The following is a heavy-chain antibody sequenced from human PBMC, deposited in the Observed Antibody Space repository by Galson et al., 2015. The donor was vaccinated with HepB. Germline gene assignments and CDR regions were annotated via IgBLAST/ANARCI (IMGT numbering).Heavy chain of an antibody. D-gene: IGHD1-26*01. CDR2: IRSKASAGTT. CDR3: ASSGY. CDR1: EVSFGNNA. J-gene: IGHJ4*02. V-gene: IGHV3-49*03. Sequence: SLRLSCAASEVSFGNNAMSWFRQSPGKGLEWVGSIRSKASAGTTEYAASVKGRFSIFRDDSKSVVYLQMSSLKIEDTAVYYCASSGYWGQGALVTVSS.